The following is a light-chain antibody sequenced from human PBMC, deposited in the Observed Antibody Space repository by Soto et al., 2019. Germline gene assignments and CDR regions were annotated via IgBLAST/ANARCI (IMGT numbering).Light chain of an antibody. Sequence: DIQMTQSPSSLSASVGDRVTITCRASQSISSYLNWYQQKPGKAPKLLIYAASSLHSGVPSRFSVSGSGTDVTLTISSLQPEDFATYYCQQSYSTPLTFGGGTKVEIK. CDR1: QSISSY. V-gene: IGKV1-39*01. CDR2: AAS. J-gene: IGKJ4*01. CDR3: QQSYSTPLT.